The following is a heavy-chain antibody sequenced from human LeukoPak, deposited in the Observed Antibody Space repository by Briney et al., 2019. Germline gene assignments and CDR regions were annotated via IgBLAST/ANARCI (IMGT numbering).Heavy chain of an antibody. V-gene: IGHV1-69*13. CDR1: GGTFSSYA. Sequence: ASVKVSCKASGGTFSSYAISWVRQAPGQGLEWMGGIIPIFGTANYAQKFQGRVTITADESTSTAYTELSSLRSEDTAVYYCATVLRFPHMDVWGQGTTVTVSS. D-gene: IGHD3-3*01. CDR3: ATVLRFPHMDV. J-gene: IGHJ6*02. CDR2: IIPIFGTA.